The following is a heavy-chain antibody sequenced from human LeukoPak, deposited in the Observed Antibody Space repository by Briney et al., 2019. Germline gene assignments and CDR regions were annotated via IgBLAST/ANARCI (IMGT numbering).Heavy chain of an antibody. J-gene: IGHJ4*02. D-gene: IGHD6-13*01. CDR2: IYYSGST. CDR1: GGSISSGDYY. CDR3: ASVLEVHSSSWYESAYYFDY. Sequence: SQTLSLTCTVSGGSISSGDYYWSWIRQPPGKGLEWIGYIYYSGSTYYNPSLKSRVTISVDTSKNQFSLKLSSVTAADTAVYYCASVLEVHSSSWYESAYYFDYWGQGTLVTVSS. V-gene: IGHV4-30-4*01.